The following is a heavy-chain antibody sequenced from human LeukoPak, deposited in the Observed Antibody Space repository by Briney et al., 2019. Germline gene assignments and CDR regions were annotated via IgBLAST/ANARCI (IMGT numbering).Heavy chain of an antibody. CDR2: ISTSGNDK. CDR1: GFIFSNYE. V-gene: IGHV3-48*03. J-gene: IGHJ4*02. CDR3: ARGALWVLDY. D-gene: IGHD3-16*01. Sequence: GGSLRLSCAASGFIFSNYEINWVRQAPGEGLEWVSYISTSGNDKYYADSVKGRFTISRDNAKNSLYLQLNGLRADDTAVYYCARGALWVLDYWGQGTLVTVSS.